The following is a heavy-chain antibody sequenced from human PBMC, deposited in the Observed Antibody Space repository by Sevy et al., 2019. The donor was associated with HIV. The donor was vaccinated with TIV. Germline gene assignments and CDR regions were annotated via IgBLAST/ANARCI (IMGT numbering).Heavy chain of an antibody. CDR1: GGTFSSYA. D-gene: IGHD3-10*01. J-gene: IGHJ4*02. V-gene: IGHV1-69*13. Sequence: ASVKVSCKASGGTFSSYAISWVRQATGQGLEWMGGIIPIFGTANYAQKFQGRVTITADESTSTAYMELSSLRSEDTAVYYCAINAGGSGPPDYWGQGTLVAVSS. CDR3: AINAGGSGPPDY. CDR2: IIPIFGTA.